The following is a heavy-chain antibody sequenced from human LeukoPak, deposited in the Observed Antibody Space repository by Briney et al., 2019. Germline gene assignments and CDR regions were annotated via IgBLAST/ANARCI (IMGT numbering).Heavy chain of an antibody. J-gene: IGHJ3*02. Sequence: GGSLRLSCAASGFTVSSNYMSWVRQAPGKGLEWVSVIYSGGSTNYADSVKGRFTISRDNSKNTLYLQMNSLRAEDTDVYYCASGRLGYCTNGVCYDAFDIWGQGTMVTVSS. CDR3: ASGRLGYCTNGVCYDAFDI. D-gene: IGHD2-8*01. CDR1: GFTVSSNY. V-gene: IGHV3-53*01. CDR2: IYSGGST.